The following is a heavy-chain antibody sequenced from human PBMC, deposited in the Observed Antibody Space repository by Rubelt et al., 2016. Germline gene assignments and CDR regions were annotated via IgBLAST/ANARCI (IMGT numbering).Heavy chain of an antibody. CDR3: AKDKMGDSFALDH. CDR1: GFTFSTYA. V-gene: IGHV3-23*01. J-gene: IGHJ4*02. D-gene: IGHD3-16*01. Sequence: EVQLLESGGGLVQPGGSLRLSCAASGFTFSTYAMTWVRQAPGKGLEWVSGISGSGGSTYYADSVKGRFTISRDNSKNTLWLEMNSLKTEDTALYYCAKDKMGDSFALDHWGQGVLVTVSS. CDR2: ISGSGGST.